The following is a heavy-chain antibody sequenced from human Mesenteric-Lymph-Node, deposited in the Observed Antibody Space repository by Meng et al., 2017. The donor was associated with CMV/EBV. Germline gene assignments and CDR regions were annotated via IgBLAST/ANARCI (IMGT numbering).Heavy chain of an antibody. Sequence: SCAISGDSVSSNDATWNWLRQSPSRGLEWLGRTYYRSKWYTDYAVSVKGRIAINPDTAKNQFSLQLNSVTPEDTAVYYCLRDGTWGHWGQGTLVTVSS. CDR2: TYYRSKWYT. CDR1: GDSVSSNDAT. D-gene: IGHD3-16*01. V-gene: IGHV6-1*01. J-gene: IGHJ4*02. CDR3: LRDGTWGH.